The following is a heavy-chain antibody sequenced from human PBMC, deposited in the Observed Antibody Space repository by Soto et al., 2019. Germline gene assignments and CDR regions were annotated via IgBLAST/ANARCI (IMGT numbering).Heavy chain of an antibody. J-gene: IGHJ1*01. D-gene: IGHD2-15*01. CDR3: ATHTNMKVHSRRHAPPVTVQ. Sequence: SLTCTVSDGASRSSTYQWCWVRHPPGRGLEWIGGVYYSESTYYNPSLKSRVAVSVDTSKNQFSLKVTSVTAADTAVYYCATHTNMKVHSRRHAPPVTVQ. CDR1: DGASRSSTYQ. V-gene: IGHV4-39*01. CDR2: VYYSEST.